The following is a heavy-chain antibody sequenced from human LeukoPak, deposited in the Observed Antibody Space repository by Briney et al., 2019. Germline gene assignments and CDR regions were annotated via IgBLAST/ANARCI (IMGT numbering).Heavy chain of an antibody. J-gene: IGHJ1*01. V-gene: IGHV4-59*08. D-gene: IGHD6-19*01. CDR3: ARSPKGSSGWRPEYFQH. CDR1: GASSSDHY. CDR2: IYHSGTT. Sequence: SETLSLTCTVSGASSSDHYWNWIRQPPGKGLEWIGYIYHSGTTTYNPSLKSRVTISVDTSKNQFSLKLSSVTAADTAVYYCARSPKGSSGWRPEYFQHWGQGTLVTVSS.